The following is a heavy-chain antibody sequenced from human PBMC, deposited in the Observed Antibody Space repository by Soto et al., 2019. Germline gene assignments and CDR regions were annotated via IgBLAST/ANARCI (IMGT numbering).Heavy chain of an antibody. CDR1: GFTFRIYA. CDR3: DRTYCGKIGDALDL. V-gene: IGHV3-23*01. CDR2: ISDSADSA. J-gene: IGHJ3*01. D-gene: IGHD3-10*01. Sequence: EVQLLESGGGLVQPGGSLRLSCAASGFTFRIYAMSWVRQVPGKGLEWVSTISDSADSAYYADSVKGRFTISRDNSKNTLDLQMISLRDEDTAVYYCDRTYCGKIGDALDLWGQGTTVTVSS.